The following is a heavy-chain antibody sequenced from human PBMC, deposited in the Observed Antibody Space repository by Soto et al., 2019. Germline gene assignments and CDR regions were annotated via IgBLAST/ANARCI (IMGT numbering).Heavy chain of an antibody. J-gene: IGHJ5*02. CDR2: IYSSGST. CDR1: GGTISGYY. V-gene: IGHV4-4*07. Sequence: SETLSLTCTVTGGTISGYYWTWIRQSAGGGLEWIGRIYSSGSTNYDPSLKSRVTISLDTSMNHFSLRLSSVTAADTAVYYCARGQRFSDWFDPWGQGTLVTVSS. D-gene: IGHD3-3*01. CDR3: ARGQRFSDWFDP.